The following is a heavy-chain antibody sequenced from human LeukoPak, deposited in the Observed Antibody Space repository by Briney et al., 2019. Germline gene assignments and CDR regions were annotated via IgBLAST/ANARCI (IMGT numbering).Heavy chain of an antibody. CDR3: ASLIAVVGRGAFDI. J-gene: IGHJ3*02. D-gene: IGHD6-19*01. CDR2: RNPNSGNT. Sequence: ASVKVSCKASGYTFTSYDINWVRQATGQGLEWMGWRNPNSGNTGYAQKFQGGVTITRNTSISTAYMELSSLRSEDTAVYYCASLIAVVGRGAFDIWGQGTMVTVSS. CDR1: GYTFTSYD. V-gene: IGHV1-8*03.